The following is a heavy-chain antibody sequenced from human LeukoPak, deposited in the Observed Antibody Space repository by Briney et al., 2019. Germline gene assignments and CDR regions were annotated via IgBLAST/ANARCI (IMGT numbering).Heavy chain of an antibody. V-gene: IGHV4-34*01. Sequence: PSETLSLTCAVYGGSFSGYYWSWIRQPPGKGLEWIGEINHSGSTNYNPSLKSRVTISVDTSKNQFSLKLSSVTAADTAVYYCARGYCSSTSCSPFDYWGQGTLVTVSS. D-gene: IGHD2-2*01. CDR1: GGSFSGYY. CDR2: INHSGST. J-gene: IGHJ4*02. CDR3: ARGYCSSTSCSPFDY.